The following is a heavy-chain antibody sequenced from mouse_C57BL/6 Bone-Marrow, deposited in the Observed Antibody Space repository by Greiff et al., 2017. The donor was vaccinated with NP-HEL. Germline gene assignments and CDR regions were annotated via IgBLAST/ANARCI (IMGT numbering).Heavy chain of an antibody. CDR1: GYTFTSYW. CDR2: IYPGSGST. D-gene: IGHD3-2*02. CDR3: ARLQTAQATGAY. Sequence: VKLQQPGAELVKPGASVKMSCKASGYTFTSYWITWVKQRPGQGLEWIGDIYPGSGSTNYNEKFKSKATLTVDTSSSTAYMQLSSLTSEDSAVYYCARLQTAQATGAYWGQGTLVTVSA. V-gene: IGHV1-55*01. J-gene: IGHJ3*01.